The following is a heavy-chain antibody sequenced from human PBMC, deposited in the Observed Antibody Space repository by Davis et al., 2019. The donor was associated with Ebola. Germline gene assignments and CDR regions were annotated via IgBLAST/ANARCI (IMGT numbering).Heavy chain of an antibody. Sequence: PGGSLRLSCAASGFTFSSYWMTWVRQAPGKGLEWVAYIKGDGTNKNYVDSVKGRFTISRDNAKNSLSLQMNSLRAEETAVYYCVRDRGWLQHDFWGQGTLVIVPS. CDR2: IKGDGTNK. D-gene: IGHD5-24*01. CDR3: VRDRGWLQHDF. V-gene: IGHV3-7*01. CDR1: GFTFSSYW. J-gene: IGHJ4*02.